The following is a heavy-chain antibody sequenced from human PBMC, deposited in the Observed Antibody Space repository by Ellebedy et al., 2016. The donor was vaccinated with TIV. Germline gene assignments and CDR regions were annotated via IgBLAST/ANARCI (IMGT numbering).Heavy chain of an antibody. CDR3: ARDGSYGDFRSPAHAFEA. D-gene: IGHD4-17*01. J-gene: IGHJ3*01. Sequence: GGSLRLSCAASGFSFRSYWMSWVRQAPGKGLEWVANINQDGSEKYYVDSVNVRLTISRYNAKNSLYLQMNSLRAEDTAMYFCARDGSYGDFRSPAHAFEAWGQGTMVSVSS. V-gene: IGHV3-7*01. CDR1: GFSFRSYW. CDR2: INQDGSEK.